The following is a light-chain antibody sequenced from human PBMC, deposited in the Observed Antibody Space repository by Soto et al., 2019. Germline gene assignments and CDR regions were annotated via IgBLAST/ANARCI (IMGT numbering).Light chain of an antibody. CDR3: LQDDTYPLS. Sequence: AIQMTQSPSSLSASVGDRVTITCRASQGIRNDLGWYQQKPGKAPKLLIYAASTLHSGVPSRFSGSGSGTEFPLTISSRQPEDFATYYCLQDDTYPLSFGGGTKVEIK. CDR2: AAS. CDR1: QGIRND. V-gene: IGKV1-6*01. J-gene: IGKJ4*01.